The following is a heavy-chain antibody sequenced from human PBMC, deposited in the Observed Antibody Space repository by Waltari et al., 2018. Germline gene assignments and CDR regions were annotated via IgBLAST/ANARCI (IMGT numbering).Heavy chain of an antibody. V-gene: IGHV3-74*01. Sequence: EVQLVESGGGLVQPGGSLRLSCAVSGFTFSSYWMHWVRQAPGKGLVWLSRINKDGSSTNYADSVKGRFTVARDNTKNTVYVQMNSLRAEDTAVYYCARDVGNGDYVTGYAMDVWGQGTTVTVSS. D-gene: IGHD4-17*01. CDR1: GFTFSSYW. CDR2: INKDGSST. J-gene: IGHJ6*02. CDR3: ARDVGNGDYVTGYAMDV.